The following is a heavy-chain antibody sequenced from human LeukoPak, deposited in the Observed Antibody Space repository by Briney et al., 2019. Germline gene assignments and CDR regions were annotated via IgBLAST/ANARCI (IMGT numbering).Heavy chain of an antibody. V-gene: IGHV1-2*02. CDR1: GYTFTGYY. D-gene: IGHD3-10*01. CDR2: INPNSGGT. Sequence: ASVKVSCKASGYTFTGYYMHWVRQAPGQGLEWMGWINPNSGGTNYARKFQGRVTMTRDTSISTAYMELSRLRSDDTAVYYCARKMYGSGSYQFDYWGQGTLVTVSS. CDR3: ARKMYGSGSYQFDY. J-gene: IGHJ4*02.